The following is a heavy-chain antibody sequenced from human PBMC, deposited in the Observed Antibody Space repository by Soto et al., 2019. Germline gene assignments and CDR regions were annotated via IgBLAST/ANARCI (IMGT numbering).Heavy chain of an antibody. CDR1: GFTFSTFA. D-gene: IGHD1-26*01. CDR2: ITGGSGFT. CDR3: AKSGPTNYFDF. Sequence: EVQLLESGGGFVQPGGSLRLSCAASGFTFSTFAINWVRQAPGKGLEWVSGITGGSGFTFYADSVKGRFTISRDESENTLFLQMGSRRAEDTAKYYCAKSGPTNYFDFWGQGTLVTVSS. J-gene: IGHJ4*02. V-gene: IGHV3-23*01.